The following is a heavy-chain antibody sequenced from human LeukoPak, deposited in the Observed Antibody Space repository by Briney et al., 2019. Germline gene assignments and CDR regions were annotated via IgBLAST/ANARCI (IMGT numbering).Heavy chain of an antibody. Sequence: SETLSLTCAVYGGSFSGYSWSWIRQPPGKGLEWIGEINHSGSTNYNPSLKSRVTISVDTSKNQFSLKLNSVTAADTAVYYRARRGVVPAARRQFDYWGQGTLVTVSS. CDR3: ARRGVVPAARRQFDY. J-gene: IGHJ4*02. D-gene: IGHD2-2*01. CDR1: GGSFSGYS. CDR2: INHSGST. V-gene: IGHV4-34*01.